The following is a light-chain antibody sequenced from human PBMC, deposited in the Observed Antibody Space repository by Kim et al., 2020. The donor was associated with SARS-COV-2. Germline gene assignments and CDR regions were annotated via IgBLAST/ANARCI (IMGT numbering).Light chain of an antibody. CDR1: QNIDRY. V-gene: IGKV3-11*01. CDR2: DAS. J-gene: IGKJ5*01. CDR3: QQGNSPIT. Sequence: EIVLTQSPATLSLSPGERATLSCRASQNIDRYLGWYQQKPGQAPRLLIYDASTRATGIPARFSGSGSGTDFTLTISSLEPEDFATYYCQQGNSPITFGQGTRLEIK.